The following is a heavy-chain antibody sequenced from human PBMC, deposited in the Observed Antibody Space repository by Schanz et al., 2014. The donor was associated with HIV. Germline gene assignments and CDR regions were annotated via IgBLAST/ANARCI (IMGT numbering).Heavy chain of an antibody. J-gene: IGHJ5*02. CDR3: AREKTTLNWFDP. CDR1: GYTFTNYF. Sequence: QVQLVQSGAEVKKPGASVKVSCKASGYTFTNYFIHWVRQAPGQGLEWMGWINPNSGDTDYAQKFQGRVTMTADESTSTAYMELRSLRSDDTAVYYCAREKTTLNWFDPWGQGTLVTVSS. CDR2: INPNSGDT. V-gene: IGHV1-2*02. D-gene: IGHD4-4*01.